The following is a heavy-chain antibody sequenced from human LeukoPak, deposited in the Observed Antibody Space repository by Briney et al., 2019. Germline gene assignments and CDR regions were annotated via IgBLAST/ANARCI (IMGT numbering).Heavy chain of an antibody. Sequence: ASVKVSCKASGYTFTTYYIHWVRQAPGQGLEWMGIISPSGGSTTYAQKFQGRVTMTRDTSTSTVYMELSSLRSEDTAVYYCAGDVGSSTRKFDYWGQGILVTVSS. D-gene: IGHD6-13*01. CDR1: GYTFTTYY. CDR2: ISPSGGST. V-gene: IGHV1-46*03. CDR3: AGDVGSSTRKFDY. J-gene: IGHJ4*02.